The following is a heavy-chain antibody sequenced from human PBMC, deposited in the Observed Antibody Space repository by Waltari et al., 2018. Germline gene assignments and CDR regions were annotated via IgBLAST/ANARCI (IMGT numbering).Heavy chain of an antibody. V-gene: IGHV4-38-2*01. CDR2: IYHSGST. CDR3: ARGQRAAAGTPFDY. CDR1: GYSISSGYY. D-gene: IGHD6-13*01. Sequence: QVQLQESGPGLVKPSETLSLTCAVSGYSISSGYYWGWIRQPPGKGLEWIGSIYHSGSTYYNPSLKSRVTISVDTSKNQFSLKLSSVTAADTAVYYCARGQRAAAGTPFDYWGQGTLVTVSS. J-gene: IGHJ4*02.